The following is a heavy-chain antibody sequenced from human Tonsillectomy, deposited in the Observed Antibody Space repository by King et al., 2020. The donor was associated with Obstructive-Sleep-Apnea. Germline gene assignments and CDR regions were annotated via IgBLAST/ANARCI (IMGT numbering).Heavy chain of an antibody. D-gene: IGHD3-22*01. Sequence: QLQESGPGLVKPSETLSLTCTVSGGSISSSSYYWGWIRQPPGKGLEWIGSIYYSGRTYYNPSLNSRVTLSVATSKNRFSLKLGSVTAADTAVYYCGGTYYYDSSGYYGAVDYWGQGTLVTVSS. CDR3: GGTYYYDSSGYYGAVDY. V-gene: IGHV4-39*07. CDR1: GGSISSSSYY. J-gene: IGHJ4*02. CDR2: IYYSGRT.